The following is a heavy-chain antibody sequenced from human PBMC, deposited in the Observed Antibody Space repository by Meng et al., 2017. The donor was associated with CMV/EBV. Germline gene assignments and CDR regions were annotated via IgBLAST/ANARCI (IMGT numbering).Heavy chain of an antibody. CDR1: GYSFTSYW. J-gene: IGHJ2*01. V-gene: IGHV5-51*01. Sequence: GGSLRLSCKGSGYSFTSYWIGWVRQMPGKGLEWMGIIYPGDSDTRYSPSFQGQVTISADKSISTAYLQWSSLKASDTAMYYCAGQRRGPAIIDFDLWGRGTLVTVSS. CDR3: AGQRRGPAIIDFDL. CDR2: IYPGDSDT. D-gene: IGHD2-2*01.